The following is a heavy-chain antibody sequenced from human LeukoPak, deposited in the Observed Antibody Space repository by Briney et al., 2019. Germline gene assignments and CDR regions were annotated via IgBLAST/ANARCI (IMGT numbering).Heavy chain of an antibody. Sequence: GGSLRLSCTASGFTFGDHAMSWVRQAPGKGLEWLGFIRSKAYGGTTEYAASAKGRFTISRDDSKSIAYLQMNSLTTEDTAVYYCSRGPTQQWPYSGTDVWGQGTTVIVSS. D-gene: IGHD5-18*01. CDR1: GFTFGDHA. V-gene: IGHV3-49*04. CDR2: IRSKAYGGTT. J-gene: IGHJ6*02. CDR3: SRGPTQQWPYSGTDV.